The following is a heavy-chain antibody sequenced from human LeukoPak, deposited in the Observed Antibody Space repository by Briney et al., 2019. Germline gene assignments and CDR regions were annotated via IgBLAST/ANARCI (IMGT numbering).Heavy chain of an antibody. V-gene: IGHV6-1*01. CDR2: TYYRSKWYN. J-gene: IGHJ4*02. CDR1: GDSVSNYTTA. CDR3: ARGYYCDS. Sequence: RTLSLTCAISGDSVSNYTTAWNWIRQSPSRGLEWLGRTYYRSKWYNEYAVSVKSRITIDPDTSKNQFSLQLSSVTPEDTAVYYCARGYYCDSWGQGTLVTVSS.